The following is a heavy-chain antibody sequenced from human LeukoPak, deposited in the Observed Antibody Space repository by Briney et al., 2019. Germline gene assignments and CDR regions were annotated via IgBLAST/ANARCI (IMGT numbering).Heavy chain of an antibody. CDR2: IIPIFGTA. J-gene: IGHJ3*02. Sequence: VASVKVSCKASGGTFSSYAISWVRQAPGQGLEWMGGIIPIFGTANYAQKFQGRVTITTDESTSTAYMELSSLRSEDTAVYYCARSGSYWTDDAFDIWGQGTMVTVSS. CDR3: ARSGSYWTDDAFDI. D-gene: IGHD1-26*01. CDR1: GGTFSSYA. V-gene: IGHV1-69*05.